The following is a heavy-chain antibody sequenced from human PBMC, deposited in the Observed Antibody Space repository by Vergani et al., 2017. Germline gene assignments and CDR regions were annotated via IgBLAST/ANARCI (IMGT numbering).Heavy chain of an antibody. Sequence: EVQLVESGGGLVQPGGSLKLSCAASGFRFSGSAMHWVRQASGKGLEWVSAISGSGGSTYYADSVKGRFTISRDNSKNTLYLQMNSLRAEDTAVYYCAKGEEEFGLGSDAFDIWGQGTMVTVSS. V-gene: IGHV3-23*04. CDR3: AKGEEEFGLGSDAFDI. D-gene: IGHD3-10*01. CDR1: GFRFSGSA. CDR2: ISGSGGST. J-gene: IGHJ3*02.